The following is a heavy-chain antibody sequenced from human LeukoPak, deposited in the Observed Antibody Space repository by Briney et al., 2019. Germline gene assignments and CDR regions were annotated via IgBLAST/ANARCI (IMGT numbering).Heavy chain of an antibody. J-gene: IGHJ6*03. CDR3: ARGGHYSSSFSHYYSHMDV. V-gene: IGHV3-20*04. CDR2: INWNGDST. CDR1: GFTFDDYG. D-gene: IGHD6-6*01. Sequence: GGSLRLSCAASGFTFDDYGMSWVRQAPGKGLEWASGINWNGDSTNYADSVKGRFTISRDNAKNSPYLQMNSLRAEDTALYYCARGGHYSSSFSHYYSHMDVWGKGTTVTVSS.